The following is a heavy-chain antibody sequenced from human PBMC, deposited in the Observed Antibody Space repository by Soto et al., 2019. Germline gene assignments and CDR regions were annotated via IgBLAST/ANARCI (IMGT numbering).Heavy chain of an antibody. J-gene: IGHJ5*02. CDR3: AGDQPPVVVAAGWGWFDP. D-gene: IGHD2-15*01. CDR1: GGTFSSYT. CDR2: IIPILGIA. V-gene: IGHV1-69*08. Sequence: QVQLVQSGAEVKKPGSSVKVSCKASGGTFSSYTISWVRQAPGQGLEWMGRIIPILGIANYAQKFQGRVTITEEKSTRTADIELSSVRSEVRDVYYCAGDQPPVVVAAGWGWFDPWGQGSLVSVPS.